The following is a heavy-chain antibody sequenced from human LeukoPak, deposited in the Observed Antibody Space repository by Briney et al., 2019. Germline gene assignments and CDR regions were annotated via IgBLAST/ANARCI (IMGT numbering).Heavy chain of an antibody. J-gene: IGHJ4*02. CDR2: ISGSGGST. V-gene: IGHV3-23*01. CDR1: GFTVSSNY. Sequence: PGGSLRLSCAASGFTVSSNYMSWVRQAPGKGLEWVSAISGSGGSTYYADSVKGRFTISRDNSKNTLYLQMNSLRAEDTAVYYCAKIPMITFGGVIYYFDYWGQGTLVTVSS. CDR3: AKIPMITFGGVIYYFDY. D-gene: IGHD3-16*02.